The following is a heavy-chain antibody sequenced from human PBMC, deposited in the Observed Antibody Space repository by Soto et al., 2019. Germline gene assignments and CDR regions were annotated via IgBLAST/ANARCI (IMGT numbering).Heavy chain of an antibody. V-gene: IGHV2-5*02. D-gene: IGHD3-22*01. Sequence: SGPTLVNPTQTLTLTCTFSGFSVSTSGVVVGWIRQPPGKALEWLALIYWDDDKRYSPSLKSRLTITKDTSKNQVVLTMTNMDSVDTATYYCAHTYDSSRSSKIPFFDYWGQGTLVTVSS. J-gene: IGHJ4*02. CDR2: IYWDDDK. CDR3: AHTYDSSRSSKIPFFDY. CDR1: GFSVSTSGVV.